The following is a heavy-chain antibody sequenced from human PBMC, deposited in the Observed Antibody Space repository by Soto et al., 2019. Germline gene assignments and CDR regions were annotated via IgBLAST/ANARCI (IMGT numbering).Heavy chain of an antibody. CDR1: GYTFTSYD. D-gene: IGHD3-22*01. CDR3: AIGSGYPIFDY. Sequence: GASVKVSCKASGYTFTSYDINCVRQATGRGLEWMGWMNPNSGNTGYAQKFQGRVTMTRNTSISTAYMELSSLRSDDTAVYYCAIGSGYPIFDYWGQGTLVTVSS. CDR2: MNPNSGNT. J-gene: IGHJ4*02. V-gene: IGHV1-8*01.